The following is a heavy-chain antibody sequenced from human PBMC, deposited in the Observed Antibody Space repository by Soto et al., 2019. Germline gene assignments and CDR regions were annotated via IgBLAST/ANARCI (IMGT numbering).Heavy chain of an antibody. CDR2: INAGNGNT. J-gene: IGHJ6*02. D-gene: IGHD6-19*01. Sequence: GASVKVSCKASGYTFTSYAMHWVRQAPGQRLEWMGWINAGNGNTKYSQKFQGRVTITRDTSASTAYMELSSLRSEDTAVYYCARRESGWYRNYYYGMDVWGQGTTVTVSS. V-gene: IGHV1-3*01. CDR1: GYTFTSYA. CDR3: ARRESGWYRNYYYGMDV.